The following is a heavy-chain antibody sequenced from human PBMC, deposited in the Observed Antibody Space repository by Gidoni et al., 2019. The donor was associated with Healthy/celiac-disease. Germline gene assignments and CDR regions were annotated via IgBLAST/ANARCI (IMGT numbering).Heavy chain of an antibody. CDR1: GFTFSNYA. J-gene: IGHJ4*02. Sequence: EVQLLEAGGGWVQPGGARRRSCAASGFTFSNYAMSWVRQAPGKGLEWVSAISGSGDRTYYADSVQGRFTISRDPSKNTLYLQMNNLSAEDTAVYYCVKDGGDCSSISCYNLDLYFDYWGQGTLVTVSS. V-gene: IGHV3-23*01. CDR3: VKDGGDCSSISCYNLDLYFDY. D-gene: IGHD2-2*02. CDR2: ISGSGDRT.